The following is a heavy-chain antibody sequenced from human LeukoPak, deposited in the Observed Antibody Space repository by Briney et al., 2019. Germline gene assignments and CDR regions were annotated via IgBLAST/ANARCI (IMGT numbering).Heavy chain of an antibody. Sequence: GGSLRLSCAASGFTFSSYAMSWVRQAPGKGLEWVSRITSSGSTYYADSVKGRLTISRDNSKNTLYLQMNSLRAEDTAVYYCAKDTGNPWWFDCWGQGTLVTVSS. J-gene: IGHJ4*02. V-gene: IGHV3-23*01. D-gene: IGHD2-15*01. CDR3: AKDTGNPWWFDC. CDR1: GFTFSSYA. CDR2: ITSSGST.